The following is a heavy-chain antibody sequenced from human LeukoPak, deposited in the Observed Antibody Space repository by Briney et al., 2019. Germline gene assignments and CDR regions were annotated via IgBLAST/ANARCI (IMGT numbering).Heavy chain of an antibody. D-gene: IGHD6-19*01. Sequence: SVKVSCKASGGTFSSYAISWVRQAPGQGLEWMGGIIPIFGTANYAQKFQGRVTITADESTSTAYMELSSLRSEDTAVYYCARGAGFYSSGWYDAFDIWGQGTMVTVSS. CDR3: ARGAGFYSSGWYDAFDI. J-gene: IGHJ3*02. CDR2: IIPIFGTA. V-gene: IGHV1-69*01. CDR1: GGTFSSYA.